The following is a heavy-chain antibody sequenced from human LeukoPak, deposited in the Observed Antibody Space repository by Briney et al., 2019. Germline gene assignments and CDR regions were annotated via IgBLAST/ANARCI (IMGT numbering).Heavy chain of an antibody. V-gene: IGHV1-2*02. J-gene: IGHJ3*02. CDR2: INPNSGGT. D-gene: IGHD4-17*01. CDR3: ARDCGDYGSHWDVFDI. Sequence: ASVKDTFKASVYTFTEYYIHGLRQAPGQGLEWIGWINPNSGGTNYAQKFPGRVTMTRDTSISTVYMELSRLRSDDTHVYYCARDCGDYGSHWDVFDIWGQGTMVTVSS. CDR1: VYTFTEYY.